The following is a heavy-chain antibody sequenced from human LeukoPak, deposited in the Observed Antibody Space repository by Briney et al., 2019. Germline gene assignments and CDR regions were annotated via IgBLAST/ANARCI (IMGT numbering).Heavy chain of an antibody. J-gene: IGHJ5*02. V-gene: IGHV2-5*01. CDR1: GFSLSTTGVS. CDR3: AHRRKAVGENWFDP. Sequence: SGPTLVNPTQTLTLTCTFSGFSLSTTGVSVGRIRQPPGKALEWLAVIYGNDDKRYSPSLRSRLTITKDTSKNQVVLTLTNMDPVDTATYYCAHRRKAVGENWFDPWGPGTLVTVSS. D-gene: IGHD4-17*01. CDR2: IYGNDDK.